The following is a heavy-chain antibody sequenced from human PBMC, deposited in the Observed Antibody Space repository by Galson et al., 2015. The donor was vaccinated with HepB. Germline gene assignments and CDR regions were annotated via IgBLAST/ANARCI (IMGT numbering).Heavy chain of an antibody. J-gene: IGHJ4*02. CDR2: VSANSGDT. CDR3: ARDRDYRFDY. D-gene: IGHD3-16*02. V-gene: IGHV1-18*04. CDR1: GYTFTING. Sequence: VKVSCKASGYTFTINGISWVRQAPGKGLEWMGWVSANSGDTKYAQKLQGRVTLTRDTSTSTAYLDLRSLRSDDTATYYCARDRDYRFDYWGQGTLVTVSS.